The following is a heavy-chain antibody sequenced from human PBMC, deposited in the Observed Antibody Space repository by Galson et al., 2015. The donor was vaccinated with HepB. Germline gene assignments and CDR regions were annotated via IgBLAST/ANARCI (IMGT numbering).Heavy chain of an antibody. D-gene: IGHD3-9*01. CDR2: IYHSGST. Sequence: ETLSLTCAVSGGSISSSNWWSWVRQPPGKGLEWIGEIYHSGSTNYNPSLKSRVTISVDKSKNQFSLKLSSVTAADTAVYYCARVFAEYDIYIPAYYYYMDVWGKGTTVTVSS. J-gene: IGHJ6*03. CDR1: GGSISSSNW. CDR3: ARVFAEYDIYIPAYYYYMDV. V-gene: IGHV4-4*02.